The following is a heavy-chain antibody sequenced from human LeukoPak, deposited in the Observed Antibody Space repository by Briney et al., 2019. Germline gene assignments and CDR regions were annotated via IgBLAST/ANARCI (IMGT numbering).Heavy chain of an antibody. CDR1: GFTFGDYS. Sequence: GGSLRLSCTSSGFTFGDYSINWVRQAPGKELEWVGFIRSKAYGGTTEYAASVKGRFTISRDDSKSIAYLQMNSLKTEDTAVYYCTRHLRIAAAGRGRPHGMDVWGQGTTVTVSS. D-gene: IGHD6-13*01. J-gene: IGHJ6*02. CDR2: IRSKAYGGTT. CDR3: TRHLRIAAAGRGRPHGMDV. V-gene: IGHV3-49*04.